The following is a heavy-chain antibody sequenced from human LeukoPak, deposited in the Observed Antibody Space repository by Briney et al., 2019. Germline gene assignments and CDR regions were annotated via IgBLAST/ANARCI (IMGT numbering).Heavy chain of an antibody. CDR3: ARDLVTIFGVVNNWFDP. CDR2: IIPILGIA. CDR1: GGTFSSYA. Sequence: SVKVSCKASGGTFSSYAISWVRRAPGQGLEWMGRIIPILGIANYAQKFQGRVTITADKSTSTAYMELSSLRSEDTAVYYCARDLVTIFGVVNNWFDPWGQGTLVTVSS. D-gene: IGHD3-3*01. J-gene: IGHJ5*02. V-gene: IGHV1-69*04.